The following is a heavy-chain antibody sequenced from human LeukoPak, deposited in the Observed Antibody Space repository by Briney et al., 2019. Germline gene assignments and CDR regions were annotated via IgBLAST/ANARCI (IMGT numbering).Heavy chain of an antibody. D-gene: IGHD1-14*01. J-gene: IGHJ4*02. V-gene: IGHV1-8*01. CDR1: GYTFTSYD. Sequence: ASVTVSFKASGYTFTSYDINWVRQATGQGLEWMGWMNPNSGNTGYAQKFQGRVTMTRNTSISTAYMELSSLRSEDTAIYYCVRVPPGTTIYAYWGQGTLVTVSS. CDR2: MNPNSGNT. CDR3: VRVPPGTTIYAY.